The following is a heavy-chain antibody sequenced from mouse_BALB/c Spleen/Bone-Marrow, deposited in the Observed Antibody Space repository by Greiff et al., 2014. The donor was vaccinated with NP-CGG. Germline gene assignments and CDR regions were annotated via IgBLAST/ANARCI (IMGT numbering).Heavy chain of an antibody. V-gene: IGHV5-12-1*01. CDR1: GFAFSGYD. CDR2: ISSGAINT. D-gene: IGHD2-2*01. CDR3: ARQRGYAYAMGY. J-gene: IGHJ4*01. Sequence: VQLQESGGGLVKPGGSLKLSCAASGFAFSGYDMSWVRQTPEKRLGWVAYISSGAINTYYPDSVKGRFTISRDNAKNTLYLQMNSLKSEDTAMYYCARQRGYAYAMGYWGQGTSVTVSS.